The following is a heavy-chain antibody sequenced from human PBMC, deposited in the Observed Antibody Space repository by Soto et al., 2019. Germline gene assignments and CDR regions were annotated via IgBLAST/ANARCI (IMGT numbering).Heavy chain of an antibody. V-gene: IGHV1-8*01. CDR2: MNPNSGNT. D-gene: IGHD2-21*02. CDR3: ARGIMDCGGDCYSDWFDP. CDR1: GYTFTSYD. Sequence: QVQLVQSGAEVKKPGASVKVSCKASGYTFTSYDINWVRQATGQGLEWMGWMNPNSGNTGYAQKFQGRVTMTRNTSISTAYMELSSLRSEDTAVYYCARGIMDCGGDCYSDWFDPWGQGTLVTVSS. J-gene: IGHJ5*02.